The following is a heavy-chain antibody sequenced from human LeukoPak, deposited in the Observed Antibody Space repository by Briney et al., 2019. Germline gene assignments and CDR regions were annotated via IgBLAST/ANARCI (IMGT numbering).Heavy chain of an antibody. J-gene: IGHJ3*02. CDR2: IYYSGST. V-gene: IGHV4-39*07. CDR3: ARATVVGATRRAFDI. Sequence: SETLSHTCTVSGGSISSSSYYWGWIRQPPGKGLEWIGSIYYSGSTYYNPSLKSRVTISVDTSKNQFSLKLSSVTAADTAVYYCARATVVGATRRAFDIWGQGTMVTVSS. CDR1: GGSISSSSYY. D-gene: IGHD1-26*01.